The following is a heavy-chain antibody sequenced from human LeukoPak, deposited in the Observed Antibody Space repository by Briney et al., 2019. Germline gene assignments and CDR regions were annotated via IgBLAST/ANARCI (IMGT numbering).Heavy chain of an antibody. CDR1: GGSISSSYW. V-gene: IGHV4-4*02. J-gene: IGHJ1*01. Sequence: SETLSLTCAVSGGSISSSYWWSWVRPPPGKGLEWIGVIYHSGSTTYNPSLKSPVTIPVDKSRNQFSLNLSSVTAADTAVYYCARAEVVGAHLRSGYFQHWGQGTLVIVSS. D-gene: IGHD1-26*01. CDR3: ARAEVVGAHLRSGYFQH. CDR2: IYHSGST.